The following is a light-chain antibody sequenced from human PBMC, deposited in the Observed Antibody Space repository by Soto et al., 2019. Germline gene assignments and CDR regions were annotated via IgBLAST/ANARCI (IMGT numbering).Light chain of an antibody. CDR3: QQRYGWPS. V-gene: IGKV3-11*01. J-gene: IGKJ2*01. Sequence: EIVLTQSPATLSLSPGERATLSCRASQTVNGYLAWYQHKLGQAPRLLIYDTSNRATGVPARFSGSGSGTDVTLTISSLEPEDSAVYYCQQRYGWPSFGQGTKLEIK. CDR2: DTS. CDR1: QTVNGY.